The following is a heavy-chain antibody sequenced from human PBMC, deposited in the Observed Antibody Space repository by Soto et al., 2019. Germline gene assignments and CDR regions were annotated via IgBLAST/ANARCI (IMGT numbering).Heavy chain of an antibody. V-gene: IGHV3-23*01. D-gene: IGHD6-19*01. CDR3: AKAFQYSSARDYFYYGMDV. Sequence: PGGSLRLSCAASGFTFSNYSMSWVRQAPGKGLEWVSGMNSGGRSYYADSVKGRFTISRDTSKNMLYLQMNSLGADDTVVLYCAKAFQYSSARDYFYYGMDVWGQGTTVTVSS. J-gene: IGHJ6*02. CDR2: MNSGGRS. CDR1: GFTFSNYS.